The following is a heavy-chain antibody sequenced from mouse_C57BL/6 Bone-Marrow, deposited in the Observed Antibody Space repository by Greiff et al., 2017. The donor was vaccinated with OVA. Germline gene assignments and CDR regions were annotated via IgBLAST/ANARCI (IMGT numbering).Heavy chain of an antibody. CDR2: ISSGRSTI. V-gene: IGHV5-17*01. J-gene: IGHJ4*01. CDR1: GFTLSAYG. CDR3: ARGAQARGYAMDY. Sequence: EVKLVESGGGLVKPGGSLKLPCAASGFTLSAYGMHWVRKAPEKGLEWFAYISSGRSTIYYAATVKGRFTISRDNAKNTLFLQMTSLRSEDTAMYYCARGAQARGYAMDYWGQGTSVTVSS. D-gene: IGHD3-2*02.